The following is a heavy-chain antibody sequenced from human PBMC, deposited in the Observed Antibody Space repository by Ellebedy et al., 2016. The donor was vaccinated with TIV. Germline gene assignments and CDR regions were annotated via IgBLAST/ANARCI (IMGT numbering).Heavy chain of an antibody. J-gene: IGHJ3*02. CDR1: GYNIANYW. CDR3: ARQRRGYSGYDPSAI. Sequence: GESLKISCKVSGYNIANYWIDWVRQMPGNGLEWMGIIYPGDSDTRYSPSFQGQVTISVDKSINTAYLQWSSLKASDTAMYYCARQRRGYSGYDPSAIWGQGTMVTVSS. V-gene: IGHV5-51*01. CDR2: IYPGDSDT. D-gene: IGHD5-12*01.